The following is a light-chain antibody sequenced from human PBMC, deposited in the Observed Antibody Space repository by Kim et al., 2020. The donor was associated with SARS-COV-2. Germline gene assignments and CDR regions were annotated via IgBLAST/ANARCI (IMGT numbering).Light chain of an antibody. Sequence: SPGERGTLSCRASQSVSSSYLAWYQQKVGQAPRLLIYGASSRATGIPDRFSGSGSGTDFTLTISRLEPEDFAVYYCQQYCRSPITFGQGTRLEIK. V-gene: IGKV3-20*01. CDR1: QSVSSSY. J-gene: IGKJ5*01. CDR3: QQYCRSPIT. CDR2: GAS.